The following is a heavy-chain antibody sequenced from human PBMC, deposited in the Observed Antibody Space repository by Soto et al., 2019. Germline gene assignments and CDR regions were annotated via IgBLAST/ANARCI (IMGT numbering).Heavy chain of an antibody. V-gene: IGHV1-69*13. CDR3: AREWGYCSGGSCYSYAFDI. Sequence: SVKVSCKASGGTFSSYAISWVRQAPGQGLEWMGGTIPIFGTANYAQKFQGRVTITADESTSTAYMELSSLRSEDTAVYYCAREWGYCSGGSCYSYAFDIWGQGTMVTVSS. CDR1: GGTFSSYA. D-gene: IGHD2-15*01. CDR2: TIPIFGTA. J-gene: IGHJ3*02.